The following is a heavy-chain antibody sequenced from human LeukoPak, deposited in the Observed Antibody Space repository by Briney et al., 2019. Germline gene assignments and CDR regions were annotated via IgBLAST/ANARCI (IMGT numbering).Heavy chain of an antibody. CDR3: ANAAYDSSGYIDY. Sequence: SVKVSYKASGGTFSSYAISWVRQAPGQGLEWMGRIIPILGIANYAQKFQGRVTITADKSTSTAYMELSSLRSEDTAVYYCANAAYDSSGYIDYWGQGTLVTVSS. CDR2: IIPILGIA. D-gene: IGHD3-22*01. V-gene: IGHV1-69*04. CDR1: GGTFSSYA. J-gene: IGHJ4*02.